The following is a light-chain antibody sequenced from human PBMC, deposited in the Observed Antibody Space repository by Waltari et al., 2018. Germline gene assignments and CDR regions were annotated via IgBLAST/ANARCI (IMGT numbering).Light chain of an antibody. CDR3: SAWDNSLNAWV. V-gene: IGLV10-54*04. CDR1: YNNVGNQG. J-gene: IGLJ3*02. CDR2: RNN. Sequence: QAGLTQPPSVSKGLRQTATPTSTGNYNNVGNQGATRLHQHPRHPPKLLSYRNNNRPSGISQRFSASRSGDTTSLTITGLQPEDEADYYCSAWDNSLNAWVFGGGTKLTVL.